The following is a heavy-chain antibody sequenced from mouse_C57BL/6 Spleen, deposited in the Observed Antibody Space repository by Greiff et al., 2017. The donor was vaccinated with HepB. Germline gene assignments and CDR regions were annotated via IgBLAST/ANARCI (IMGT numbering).Heavy chain of an antibody. Sequence: EVKLVESGGGLVQPGGSLSLSCAASGFTFTDYYMSWVRQPPGKALEWLGFIRNKANGYTTEYSASVKGRFTISRDNSQSILYLQMNALRAEDSATYYCARSYYYGSIPYAMDYWGQGTSVTVSS. CDR3: ARSYYYGSIPYAMDY. D-gene: IGHD1-1*01. CDR1: GFTFTDYY. CDR2: IRNKANGYTT. J-gene: IGHJ4*01. V-gene: IGHV7-3*01.